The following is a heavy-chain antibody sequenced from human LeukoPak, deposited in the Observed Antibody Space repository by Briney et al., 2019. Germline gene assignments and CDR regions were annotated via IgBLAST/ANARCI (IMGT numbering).Heavy chain of an antibody. D-gene: IGHD3-22*01. CDR3: AKDVLNYYDSSGYGYFQH. CDR2: ISGSGGST. Sequence: QSGGSLRLSCAASGFTFSSYAMSWVRQAPGKGLEWVSAISGSGGSTYYADSVKGRFTISRDNSKNTLYLQMNSLRAEDTAVYYCAKDVLNYYDSSGYGYFQHWGQGTLVTVSS. J-gene: IGHJ1*01. V-gene: IGHV3-23*01. CDR1: GFTFSSYA.